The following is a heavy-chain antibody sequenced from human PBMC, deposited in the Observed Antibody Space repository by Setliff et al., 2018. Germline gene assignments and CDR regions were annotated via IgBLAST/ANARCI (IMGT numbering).Heavy chain of an antibody. D-gene: IGHD3-22*01. J-gene: IGHJ4*02. CDR3: ARINFYVSSGYYYAPEL. CDR1: GYTFTDYG. Sequence: GASVKVSCKTSGYTFTDYGITWVRQVPGQGLEWMGWINNYNFNTQYAQKFQGRVTVTTDTSTTTAYMELRSLRADDTAVYYCARINFYVSSGYYYAPELWGQGTTVTVSS. V-gene: IGHV1-18*01. CDR2: INNYNFNT.